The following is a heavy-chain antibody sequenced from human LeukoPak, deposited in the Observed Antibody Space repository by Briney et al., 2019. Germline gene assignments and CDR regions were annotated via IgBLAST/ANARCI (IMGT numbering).Heavy chain of an antibody. Sequence: GASVKVSCKASGYTFTGYYMHWVRQAPGQGLEWMGWINPNSGGTNYAQKFQGRVTMTRDTSISTAYMELSRLRSDDTAVYYCARTSDSSGYLLGYWGQGILVTVSS. D-gene: IGHD3-22*01. CDR2: INPNSGGT. J-gene: IGHJ4*02. CDR1: GYTFTGYY. V-gene: IGHV1-2*02. CDR3: ARTSDSSGYLLGY.